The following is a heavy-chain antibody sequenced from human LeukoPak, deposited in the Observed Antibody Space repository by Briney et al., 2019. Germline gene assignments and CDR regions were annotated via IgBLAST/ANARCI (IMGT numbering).Heavy chain of an antibody. CDR1: GGSISSGDYY. CDR3: ARANDYGNNALGY. Sequence: PSQTLSLTCTVSGGSISSGDYYWSWIRQPPGKGLEWIGYIYYSGSTYYNPSLKSRVTISVDTSKNQFSLKLSSVTAADTAVYYCARANDYGNNALGYWGQGTLVTVSS. J-gene: IGHJ4*02. D-gene: IGHD2-8*01. CDR2: IYYSGST. V-gene: IGHV4-30-4*08.